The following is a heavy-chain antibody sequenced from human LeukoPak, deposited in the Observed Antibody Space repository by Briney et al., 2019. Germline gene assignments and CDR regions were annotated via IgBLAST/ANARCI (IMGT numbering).Heavy chain of an antibody. Sequence: GRSLRLSCAASGFTFSSYAMHWVRQAPGKGLEWVAVISYDGSNKYYADSVKGRFTISRDNSKNTLYLQMNSLRAEDTAVYSCVRDPAFGELLSCFDYWGQGTLVTVSS. D-gene: IGHD3-10*01. CDR3: VRDPAFGELLSCFDY. CDR2: ISYDGSNK. J-gene: IGHJ4*02. V-gene: IGHV3-30-3*01. CDR1: GFTFSSYA.